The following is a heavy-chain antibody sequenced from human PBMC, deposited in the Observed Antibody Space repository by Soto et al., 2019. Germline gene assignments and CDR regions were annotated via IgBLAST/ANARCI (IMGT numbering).Heavy chain of an antibody. J-gene: IGHJ4*02. D-gene: IGHD6-13*01. CDR1: GGSFSGYY. V-gene: IGHV4-34*01. CDR2: INHSGST. CDR3: ARGGSWRAFDY. Sequence: SETLSLTCAVYGGSFSGYYCSWIRQPPGKGLEWIGEINHSGSTNYNPYLKSRGTISVDTSKNQFSLKLSSVTAADTAVYYCARGGSWRAFDYFGQGTLVTLCS.